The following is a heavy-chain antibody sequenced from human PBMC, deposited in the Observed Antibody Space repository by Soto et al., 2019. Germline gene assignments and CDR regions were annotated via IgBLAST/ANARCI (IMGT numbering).Heavy chain of an antibody. D-gene: IGHD3-22*01. Sequence: GASVKVSCKASGYTFTGYYMHWVRQAPGQGLEWMGWINPNSGGTNYAQKFQGRVTMTRDTSISTAYMELSRLRSDDTAVYYCARDQYYRRYYDSSGYLPGMDVWGQGTTVTVSS. J-gene: IGHJ6*02. V-gene: IGHV1-2*02. CDR1: GYTFTGYY. CDR2: INPNSGGT. CDR3: ARDQYYRRYYDSSGYLPGMDV.